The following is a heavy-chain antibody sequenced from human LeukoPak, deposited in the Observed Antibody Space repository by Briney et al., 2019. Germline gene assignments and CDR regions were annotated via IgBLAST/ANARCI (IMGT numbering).Heavy chain of an antibody. Sequence: GGSLRLSCAASGFTFSSYAIHWLRQAPGKGLEWVAVISYDGSNKYYADSVKGRFTISRDNSKNTLYLQMNSLRAEDTAVYYCARDKTHGYNYPYYFDYWGQGTLVTVSS. CDR1: GFTFSSYA. CDR3: ARDKTHGYNYPYYFDY. V-gene: IGHV3-30*04. J-gene: IGHJ4*02. D-gene: IGHD5-24*01. CDR2: ISYDGSNK.